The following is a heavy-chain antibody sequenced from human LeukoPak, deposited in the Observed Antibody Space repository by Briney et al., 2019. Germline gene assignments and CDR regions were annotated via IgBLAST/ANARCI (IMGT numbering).Heavy chain of an antibody. CDR2: ISGSGGST. CDR3: AKRARVVGAMNWFDP. Sequence: GSLRLSCSASGFTFSTYWMSWVRQAPGKGLEWVSAISGSGGSTYYADSVKGRFTISRDNSKNTLHLQMNSLRAEDTAVYYCAKRARVVGAMNWFDPWGQGTLVTVS. D-gene: IGHD1-26*01. CDR1: GFTFSTYW. J-gene: IGHJ5*02. V-gene: IGHV3-23*01.